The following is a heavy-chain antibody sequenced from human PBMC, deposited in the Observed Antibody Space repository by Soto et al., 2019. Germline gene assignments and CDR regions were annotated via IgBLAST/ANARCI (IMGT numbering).Heavy chain of an antibody. D-gene: IGHD3-16*01. J-gene: IGHJ3*02. CDR2: ISGNGDST. CDR3: ARAKRTYDYIWGSNDAFDI. CDR1: GFTFSTYA. V-gene: IGHV3-64*01. Sequence: EVQLVESGGGLVQPGGSLRLSCAASGFTFSTYAINWVRQAPGKGLEFVSGISGNGDSTYYANSVKGRFSISRDSSNNTLYLQMGSLRAEDMAVYYCARAKRTYDYIWGSNDAFDIWGQGTMGTVSS.